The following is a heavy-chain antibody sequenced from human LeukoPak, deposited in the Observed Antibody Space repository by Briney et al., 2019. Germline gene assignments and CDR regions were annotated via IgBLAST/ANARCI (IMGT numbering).Heavy chain of an antibody. V-gene: IGHV4-34*01. Sequence: SETLSLTCAVYGGSFSGYYWSWIRQPLGKGLEWIGEINHSGSTNYNPSLKSRVTISVDTSKNQFSLKLSSVTAADTAVYYCARGRLRGYSYGPPAEYFQHWGQGTLVTVSS. CDR1: GGSFSGYY. CDR3: ARGRLRGYSYGPPAEYFQH. D-gene: IGHD5-18*01. CDR2: INHSGST. J-gene: IGHJ1*01.